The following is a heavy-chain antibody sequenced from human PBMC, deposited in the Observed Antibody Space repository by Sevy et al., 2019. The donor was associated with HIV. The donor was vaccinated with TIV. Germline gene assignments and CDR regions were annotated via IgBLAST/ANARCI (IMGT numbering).Heavy chain of an antibody. J-gene: IGHJ4*02. CDR2: ISSSGSTI. V-gene: IGHV3-11*01. CDR1: GFTFSDYY. Sequence: GGSLRLSCAVSGFTFSDYYMSWIRQAPGKGLEWVSYISSSGSTIYYADSVKGGLTIPKDHAKNSLYLQMNMLGAEDTAVYYWTAARSLGYYDSSGYHFDYWGQGTLVTVSS. CDR3: TAARSLGYYDSSGYHFDY. D-gene: IGHD3-22*01.